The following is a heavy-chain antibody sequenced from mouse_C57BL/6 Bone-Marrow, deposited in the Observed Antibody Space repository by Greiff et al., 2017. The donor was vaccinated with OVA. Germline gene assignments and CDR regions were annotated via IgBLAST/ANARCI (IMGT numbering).Heavy chain of an antibody. D-gene: IGHD1-1*01. J-gene: IGHJ2*01. CDR3: ARPDGSGGNYYFDY. CDR2: INPNNGGT. V-gene: IGHV1-26*01. Sequence: EVQLQQSGPELVKPGASVKISCKASGYTFTDYYMNWVKQSHGKSLEWIGDINPNNGGTSYNQKFKGKATLTVDKSSSTAYMELRSLTSEDSAVYYCARPDGSGGNYYFDYWGQGTTLTVSS. CDR1: GYTFTDYY.